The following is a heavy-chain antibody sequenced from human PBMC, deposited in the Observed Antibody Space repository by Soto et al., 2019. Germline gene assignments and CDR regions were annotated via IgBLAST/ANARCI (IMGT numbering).Heavy chain of an antibody. Sequence: ASVKVSCKASGYTFTSYAMHWVRQAPGQRLEWMGWINAGNGNTKYSQKFQGRVTITRDTSASTAYMELSSLRSEDTAVYYCARSLGYCTNGVCPMDVWGQGTTVTVSS. CDR2: INAGNGNT. V-gene: IGHV1-3*01. J-gene: IGHJ6*02. CDR1: GYTFTSYA. D-gene: IGHD2-8*01. CDR3: ARSLGYCTNGVCPMDV.